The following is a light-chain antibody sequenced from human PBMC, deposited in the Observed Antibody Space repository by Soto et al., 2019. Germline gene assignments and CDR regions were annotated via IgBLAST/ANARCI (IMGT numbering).Light chain of an antibody. Sequence: QSVLTQPASVSGSPGQSITISSTGTSSDAGGYNYVSWYHQHPGKAPKLMIYDVSNRPSGVSNRFSGSTSGNTASLTISGLQAEDEADYYCSSYTSSSTLGYVFGTGTKVTVL. CDR3: SSYTSSSTLGYV. J-gene: IGLJ1*01. V-gene: IGLV2-14*01. CDR1: SSDAGGYNY. CDR2: DVS.